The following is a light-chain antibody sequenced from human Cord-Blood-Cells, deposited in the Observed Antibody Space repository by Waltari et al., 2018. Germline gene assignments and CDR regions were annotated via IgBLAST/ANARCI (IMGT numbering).Light chain of an antibody. CDR3: QQSYSTPIT. Sequence: IQMTQSPSSLSASVGDRVTITCRASQSISSYLNWYQQKPGKVPKLLIYAASSLQSGVPARVSGSGSGTDVTLTISSLQPEEFAPYYFQQSYSTPITGGQGTRLEIK. V-gene: IGKV1-39*01. CDR2: AAS. CDR1: QSISSY. J-gene: IGKJ5*01.